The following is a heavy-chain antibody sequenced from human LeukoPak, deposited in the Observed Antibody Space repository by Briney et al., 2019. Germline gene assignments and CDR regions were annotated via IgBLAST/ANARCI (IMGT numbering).Heavy chain of an antibody. CDR3: ARGHNSYDSSAYYY. D-gene: IGHD3-22*01. CDR2: INSDGSTT. Sequence: PGGSLRLSCAASGFTFISYWMHWVRQAPGKGLVWVSRINSDGSTTSYAASVKRRFTISRDTAKNTLYLQMTSLRAEDTAVYYSARGHNSYDSSAYYYWGQGTLVTVSS. CDR1: GFTFISYW. V-gene: IGHV3-74*01. J-gene: IGHJ4*02.